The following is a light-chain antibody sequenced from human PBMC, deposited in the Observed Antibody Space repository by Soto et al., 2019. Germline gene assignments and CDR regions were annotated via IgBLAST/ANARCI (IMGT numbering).Light chain of an antibody. CDR1: QSISSY. Sequence: IQTTRSPSTLSASIGDRVTITCRASQSISSYLNWYQQKPGKAPKLLIYAASSLQSGVPSRFSGSGYGTDFTLTISSLQTEDFATYYCQQSYSTPPTFGQGTKVDIK. CDR3: QQSYSTPPT. CDR2: AAS. J-gene: IGKJ1*01. V-gene: IGKV1-39*01.